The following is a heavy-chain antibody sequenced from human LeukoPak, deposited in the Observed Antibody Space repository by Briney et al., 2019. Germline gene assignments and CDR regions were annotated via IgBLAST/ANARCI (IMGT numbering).Heavy chain of an antibody. CDR1: GFTFSIYW. CDR3: ASSYYHDGDY. CDR2: LNQDGSER. V-gene: IGHV3-7*01. D-gene: IGHD3-22*01. Sequence: AGGSLRLSCAASGFTFSIYWVSWVPQAPGKALERVAHLNQDGSERNYADSVKGRFTLSSDNARNSLYLQIDSLRADDTAVYYCASSYYHDGDYWGQGTLVTVSS. J-gene: IGHJ4*02.